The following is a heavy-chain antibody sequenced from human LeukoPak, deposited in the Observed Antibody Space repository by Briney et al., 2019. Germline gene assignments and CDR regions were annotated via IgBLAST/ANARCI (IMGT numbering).Heavy chain of an antibody. Sequence: ASVTVSCKASGYTFTSYYMHWVRQAPGQGLEWMGIINPSGGSTSYAQKFQGRVTMTRDTSTSTVYMELSSLRSEDTAVYYCARDTLPSIAVAGTFDYWGQGTLVTVSS. CDR1: GYTFTSYY. CDR3: ARDTLPSIAVAGTFDY. CDR2: INPSGGST. J-gene: IGHJ4*02. D-gene: IGHD6-19*01. V-gene: IGHV1-46*01.